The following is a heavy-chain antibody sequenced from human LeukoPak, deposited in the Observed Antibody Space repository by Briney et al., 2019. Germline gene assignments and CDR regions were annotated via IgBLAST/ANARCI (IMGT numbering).Heavy chain of an antibody. Sequence: GGSLRLSCAASGFTFSSYEMNWVRQAPGKGLEWVSYILNSGTTTYYADSVKGRFTISRDNAKNSLYLQMNSLRAEDTGVYYCARDPPDYWGQGILVSVSS. J-gene: IGHJ4*02. CDR1: GFTFSSYE. V-gene: IGHV3-48*03. CDR2: ILNSGTTT. CDR3: ARDPPDY.